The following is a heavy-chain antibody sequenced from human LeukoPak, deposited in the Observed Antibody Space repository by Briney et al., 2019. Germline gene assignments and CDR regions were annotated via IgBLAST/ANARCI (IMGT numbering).Heavy chain of an antibody. CDR3: AREREDSSGYYLDAFDI. CDR2: IWYDGSNK. CDR1: GFTFSSYG. Sequence: GGSLRLSCAASGFTFSSYGMHWVRQAPGKGLEWVAVIWYDGSNKYYADSVKGRFTISRDNSKNTLYLQMNSLRAEDTAVYYCAREREDSSGYYLDAFDIWGQGTMVTVSS. V-gene: IGHV3-33*08. D-gene: IGHD3-22*01. J-gene: IGHJ3*02.